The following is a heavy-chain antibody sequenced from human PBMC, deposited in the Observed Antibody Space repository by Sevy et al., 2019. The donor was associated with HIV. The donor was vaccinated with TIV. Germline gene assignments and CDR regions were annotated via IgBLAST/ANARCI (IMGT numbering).Heavy chain of an antibody. V-gene: IGHV3-20*01. J-gene: IGHJ4*03. Sequence: GGSLRLSCAASGFSFDDYVMNWVRQAPGKGLEWVSGINWHGETIGYAESVKGRFTVSRDNDKKVLHLQMNSLRVDDTAVCHCAKDRRGYFHRSGYLISDAFDIWGQGTLVSVSS. CDR3: AKDRRGYFHRSGYLISDAFDI. CDR2: INWHGETI. CDR1: GFSFDDYV. D-gene: IGHD3-22*01.